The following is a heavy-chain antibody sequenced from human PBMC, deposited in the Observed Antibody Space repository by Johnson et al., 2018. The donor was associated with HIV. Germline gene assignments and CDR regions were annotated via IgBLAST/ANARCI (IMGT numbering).Heavy chain of an antibody. CDR1: GFNFRDYD. D-gene: IGHD2-15*01. V-gene: IGHV3-66*01. J-gene: IGHJ3*02. CDR2: LDTGGNT. Sequence: VQLVESGGGVVQPGRSLRLSCAASGFNFRDYDMHWVRQATGKHLEWVSGLDTGGNTYYADFVKGRFTISRDNSKNTLYLQMNSLRAEDTAVYYCARGWSGAFDIWGQGTKVTVSS. CDR3: ARGWSGAFDI.